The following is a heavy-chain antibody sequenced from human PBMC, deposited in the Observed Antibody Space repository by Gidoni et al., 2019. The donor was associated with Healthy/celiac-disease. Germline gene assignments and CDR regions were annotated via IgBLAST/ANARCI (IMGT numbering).Heavy chain of an antibody. J-gene: IGHJ4*02. V-gene: IGHV1-69*04. CDR3: ARVRDYYGSGSYVFDY. CDR1: GGTFSSYA. Sequence: QVQLVQSGAEVKKPGSSVKVSCKASGGTFSSYAISWVRQAPGQGLEWMGRIIPIFGIANYEQKFQGRVTITADKSTSTAYMELSSLRSEDTAVYYCARVRDYYGSGSYVFDYWGQGTLVTVSS. D-gene: IGHD3-10*01. CDR2: IIPIFGIA.